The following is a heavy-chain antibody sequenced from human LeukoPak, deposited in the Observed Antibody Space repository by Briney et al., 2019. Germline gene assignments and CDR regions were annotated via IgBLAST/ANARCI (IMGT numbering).Heavy chain of an antibody. J-gene: IGHJ6*02. D-gene: IGHD3-10*01. Sequence: ASVKVSCKASGGTFSSYAISWVRQAPGQGLEWMGRIIPILGIANYAQKFQGRVTITADKSTSTAYMELSSLRSEDTAVYFCARHDSYALGSHPLDVWGQGTTVIVSS. V-gene: IGHV1-69*04. CDR1: GGTFSSYA. CDR3: ARHDSYALGSHPLDV. CDR2: IIPILGIA.